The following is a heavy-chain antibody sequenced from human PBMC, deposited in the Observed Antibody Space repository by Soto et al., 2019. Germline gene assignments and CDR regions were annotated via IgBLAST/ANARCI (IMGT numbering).Heavy chain of an antibody. D-gene: IGHD5-18*01. V-gene: IGHV3-33*01. CDR3: VRDEIQIWSYVGSFDY. Sequence: WGSLRLSCAASWCRLIDYGGHWVRQSPGRELEWVAIIWSNGGNIGYAEYVKGRFTVSRDISKNKLYLQMDNLGVEDTAVYYCVRDEIQIWSYVGSFDYCGQGTSVTVSS. CDR1: WCRLIDYG. CDR2: IWSNGGNI. J-gene: IGHJ4*02.